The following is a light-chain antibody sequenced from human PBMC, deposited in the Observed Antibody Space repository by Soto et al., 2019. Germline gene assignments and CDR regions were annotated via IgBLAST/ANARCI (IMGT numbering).Light chain of an antibody. CDR1: SSDVGGYNY. Sequence: QSALTQPASVSGSRGQSITISCTGTSSDVGGYNYVSWYQQHPGKAPKLMIYDVSNGPSGVSNRFSGSKSGNTASLTISGLQAEDEADYYCSSYTSSSTLLYVFGTGTKVTVL. CDR3: SSYTSSSTLLYV. J-gene: IGLJ1*01. V-gene: IGLV2-14*01. CDR2: DVS.